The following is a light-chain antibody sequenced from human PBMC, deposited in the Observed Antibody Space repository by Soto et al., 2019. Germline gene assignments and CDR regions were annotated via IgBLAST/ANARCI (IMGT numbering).Light chain of an antibody. Sequence: DIQMTQSPSSLSASVGDRVTITCRASQSISVYLNWYQQKPGKAPKFLIHGATRLQTGVPSRFSGSGSGTDFTLTISSLQPEDFATYYCQQSYESPLTFGGGTKVEI. CDR3: QQSYESPLT. CDR2: GAT. J-gene: IGKJ4*01. CDR1: QSISVY. V-gene: IGKV1-39*01.